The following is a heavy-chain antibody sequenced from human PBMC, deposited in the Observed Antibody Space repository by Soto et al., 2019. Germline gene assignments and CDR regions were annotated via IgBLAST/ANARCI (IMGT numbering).Heavy chain of an antibody. CDR2: FDPEDGET. Sequence: GASVKVSCKVSGYTLTELSMHWVRQAPGKGFEWMGGFDPEDGETIYAQKFQGRVTMTEDTSTDTAYMELSSLRSEDTAVYYCATDGRYCSGGSCYGMDVWGQGTTVTVSS. CDR1: GYTLTELS. D-gene: IGHD2-15*01. CDR3: ATDGRYCSGGSCYGMDV. J-gene: IGHJ6*02. V-gene: IGHV1-24*01.